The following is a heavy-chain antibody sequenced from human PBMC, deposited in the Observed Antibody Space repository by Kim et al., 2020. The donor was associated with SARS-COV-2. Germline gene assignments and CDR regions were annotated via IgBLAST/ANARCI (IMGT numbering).Heavy chain of an antibody. CDR1: GVTLWGAA. CDR2: ISSSGSTI. D-gene: IGHD3-3*01. Sequence: GGSLRLSCASSGVTLWGAAMNWVCQAPGKGLEWVSYISSSGSTIYYADSVKGRFTISRDNAKNSLYLQMNSLRAEDTAVYYCARVGLRFLEWLLMPAPDAFDIWGQGTMVTVSS. CDR3: ARVGLRFLEWLLMPAPDAFDI. J-gene: IGHJ3*02. V-gene: IGHV3-48*03.